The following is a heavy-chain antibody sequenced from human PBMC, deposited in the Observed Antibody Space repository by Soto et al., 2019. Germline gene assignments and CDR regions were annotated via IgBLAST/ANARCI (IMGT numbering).Heavy chain of an antibody. CDR1: GFIFSDYY. D-gene: IGHD4-17*01. Sequence: GGSLRLSCATSGFIFSDYYMHWIRQAPGKGLEWISYISGNGRIIQYADSAKGRFTISRDNAQNSLYLQMNSLRAEDTALYFCARDFDADSRTASDYWGQGTLVTVSS. J-gene: IGHJ4*02. V-gene: IGHV3-11*01. CDR3: ARDFDADSRTASDY. CDR2: ISGNGRII.